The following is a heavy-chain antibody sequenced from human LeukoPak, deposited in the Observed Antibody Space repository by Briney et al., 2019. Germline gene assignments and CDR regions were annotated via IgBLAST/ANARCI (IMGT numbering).Heavy chain of an antibody. J-gene: IGHJ4*02. Sequence: SETLSLTCTVSGDSVSNGNYYWSWIRQPPGKVLEWIGYIYYTGKTYYNPSLEGRVTILVDTSRNHFSVKLSSVTAADTAVYYCARSQNYYGSGDYWSQGTLVTVSS. CDR2: IYYTGKT. CDR1: GDSVSNGNYY. CDR3: ARSQNYYGSGDY. D-gene: IGHD3-10*01. V-gene: IGHV4-61*03.